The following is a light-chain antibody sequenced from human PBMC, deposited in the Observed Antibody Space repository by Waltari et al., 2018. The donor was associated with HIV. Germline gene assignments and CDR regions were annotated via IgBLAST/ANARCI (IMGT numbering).Light chain of an antibody. V-gene: IGLV3-19*01. J-gene: IGLJ2*01. CDR2: GKN. Sequence: SSELTQDPAVSVALGQTVRITCHGDTLRNYYATWYQQKPGQAPLLGMYGKNNRPSGIPDRFSGSTSGNTASLTITGTQAEDEADYYCSSRDNSGNHVVFGGGTKLTVL. CDR1: TLRNYY. CDR3: SSRDNSGNHVV.